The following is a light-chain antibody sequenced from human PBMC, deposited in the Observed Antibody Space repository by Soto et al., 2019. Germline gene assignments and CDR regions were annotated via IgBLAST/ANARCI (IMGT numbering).Light chain of an antibody. J-gene: IGLJ1*01. CDR2: DVS. CDR3: SSYTSSSTPG. CDR1: SSDVGGYNY. Sequence: QSALTQPASVSGSPGQSITISCTGTSSDVGGYNYVSWYQQHPGKAPKLVIYDVSNRPSGVSNLFSGSKSGNTASLTISGLQAEDEADYYCSSYTSSSTPGFGTGTKVTV. V-gene: IGLV2-14*01.